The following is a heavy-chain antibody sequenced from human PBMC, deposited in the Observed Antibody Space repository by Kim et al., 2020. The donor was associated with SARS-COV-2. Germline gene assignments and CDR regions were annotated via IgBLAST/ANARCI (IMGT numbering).Heavy chain of an antibody. D-gene: IGHD2-15*01. V-gene: IGHV1-8*01. J-gene: IGHJ6*02. CDR1: GYTFTSYD. CDR3: AIPRYCSGGSCYPTNYYYYYGMDV. CDR2: MNPNSGNT. Sequence: DSVKVSCKASGYTFTSYDINWVRQATGQGLEWMGWMNPNSGNTGYAQKFQGRVTMTRNTSISTAYMELSSLRSEDTAVYYCAIPRYCSGGSCYPTNYYYYYGMDVWGQGPTVTVSS.